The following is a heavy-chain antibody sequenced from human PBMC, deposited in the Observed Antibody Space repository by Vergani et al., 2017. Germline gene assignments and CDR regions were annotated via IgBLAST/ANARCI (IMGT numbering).Heavy chain of an antibody. Sequence: QVQLVQSGAEVKKPGASVKVSCKASGYTFSTYGISWVRQAPGQGLEWMGWICAYNGNTNYPEKFQGRLTMTTDTSTRTAYMELRSLRSGDTAVYYCATGAGPFDIWGQGTLVTVSS. CDR1: GYTFSTYG. V-gene: IGHV1-18*01. J-gene: IGHJ4*02. D-gene: IGHD7-27*01. CDR2: ICAYNGNT. CDR3: ATGAGPFDI.